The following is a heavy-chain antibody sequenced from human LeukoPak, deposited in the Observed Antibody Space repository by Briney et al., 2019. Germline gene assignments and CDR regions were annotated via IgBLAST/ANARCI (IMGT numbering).Heavy chain of an antibody. D-gene: IGHD2-21*02. J-gene: IGHJ3*01. V-gene: IGHV4-30-2*01. CDR2: IYHSGST. CDR1: GGSISSGGYS. Sequence: SETLSLTCAVSGGSISSGGYSWCWIRQPPGKGLEWIGYIYHSGSTYYNPSLKSRVTISVDRSKNQFSLKLSSVTAADTAVYYCARARGDSWGQGTMVTVSS. CDR3: ARARGDS.